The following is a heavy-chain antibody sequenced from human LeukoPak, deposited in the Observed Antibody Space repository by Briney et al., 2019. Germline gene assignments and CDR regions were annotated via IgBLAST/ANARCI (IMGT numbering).Heavy chain of an antibody. D-gene: IGHD3-22*01. V-gene: IGHV3-9*01. CDR1: GFTFDDYA. CDR3: AKDIGWADSSGYYSGYYYYGMDV. CDR2: ISWNSGSI. Sequence: GGSLRLSCAASGFTFDDYAMHWVRQAPGKGLEWVSGISWNSGSIGYADSVKGRFTISRDNAKNSLYLQMNSLRAEDTALYYCAKDIGWADSSGYYSGYYYYGMDVWGQGTTVTVSS. J-gene: IGHJ6*02.